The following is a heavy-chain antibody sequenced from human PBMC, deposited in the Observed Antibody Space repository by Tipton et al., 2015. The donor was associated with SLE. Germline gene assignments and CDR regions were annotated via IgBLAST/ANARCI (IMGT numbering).Heavy chain of an antibody. Sequence: TLSLTCSVSGGSITTYYWSWIRQPPGKGLEWIGYIYNSGSTYYNSSLKSRVTMSIDTSKNQFSLNLSSVTAADTAVYYCARDAGVSLGMESYYYYMDVWGKGTTVTVSS. CDR3: ARDAGVSLGMESYYYYMDV. D-gene: IGHD7-27*01. V-gene: IGHV4-59*01. CDR1: GGSITTYY. CDR2: IYNSGST. J-gene: IGHJ6*03.